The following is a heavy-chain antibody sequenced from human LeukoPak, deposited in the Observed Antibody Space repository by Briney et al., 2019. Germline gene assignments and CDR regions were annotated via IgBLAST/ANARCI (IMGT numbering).Heavy chain of an antibody. V-gene: IGHV3-66*01. CDR2: FCRGGST. CDR3: ARVGLGIGDY. D-gene: IGHD7-27*01. Sequence: GGSLRLSCAASGFTIISTYLSWVRQAPGKGLEGVSVFCRGGSTYYADSVKGRFTISRDISKSTVYLQMNSLRAEDTAVYYCARVGLGIGDYWGQGTLVTVSS. CDR1: GFTIISTY. J-gene: IGHJ4*02.